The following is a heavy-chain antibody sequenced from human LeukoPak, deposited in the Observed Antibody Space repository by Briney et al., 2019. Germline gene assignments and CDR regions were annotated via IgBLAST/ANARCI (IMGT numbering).Heavy chain of an antibody. D-gene: IGHD1-26*01. J-gene: IGHJ6*02. V-gene: IGHV4-39*07. CDR3: ARDGSYYYGMDV. Sequence: SETLSLTCTVSGGSISSSSDYWGWIRHPPGKGLEWIGSIYYSGSTYYNPSLKSRVTISVDTSKNQFSLKLSSVTAADTAVYYCARDGSYYYGMDVWGQGTTLTVSS. CDR2: IYYSGST. CDR1: GGSISSSSDY.